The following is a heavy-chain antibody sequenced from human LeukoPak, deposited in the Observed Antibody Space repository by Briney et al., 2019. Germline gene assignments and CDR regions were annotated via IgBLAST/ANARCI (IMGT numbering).Heavy chain of an antibody. V-gene: IGHV3-23*01. CDR3: AKDGIVGATPPRGYFDY. D-gene: IGHD1-26*01. CDR1: GFTFSSYA. J-gene: IGHJ4*02. Sequence: GGSLRLSCAASGFTFSSYAMSWVRQAPGKGLEWVSAISGSGGSTYYADSVKGRFTISRDNSKNTLYLQMNSLRAEDTAVYYCAKDGIVGATPPRGYFDYWGQGTLVTVSS. CDR2: ISGSGGST.